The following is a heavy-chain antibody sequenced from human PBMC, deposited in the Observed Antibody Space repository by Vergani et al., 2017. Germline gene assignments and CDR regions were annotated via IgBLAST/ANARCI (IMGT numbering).Heavy chain of an antibody. V-gene: IGHV3-11*01. CDR1: GFTFSDYY. J-gene: IGHJ4*02. CDR3: AREDTYYYDSSGYWGY. Sequence: AASGFTFSDYYMSWIRQAPGKGLEWVSYISSSGSTIYYADSVRGRFTISRDNAKNSLYLQMNSLRAEDTAVYYCAREDTYYYDSSGYWGYWGQGTLVTVSS. CDR2: ISSSGSTI. D-gene: IGHD3-22*01.